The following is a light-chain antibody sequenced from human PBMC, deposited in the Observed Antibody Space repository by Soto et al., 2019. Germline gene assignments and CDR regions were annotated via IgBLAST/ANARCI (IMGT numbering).Light chain of an antibody. V-gene: IGKV1-5*01. J-gene: IGKJ1*01. CDR2: HAS. Sequence: DIQMTQSPSTLSASIGDRVTITCRASQTLNNWLAWYQQTPGKAPNLLIHHASNLETGVPSRFSGSAFGTEFTLTISSLQPDDFATYYCQHYNSYPWTFCQGTKGEIK. CDR3: QHYNSYPWT. CDR1: QTLNNW.